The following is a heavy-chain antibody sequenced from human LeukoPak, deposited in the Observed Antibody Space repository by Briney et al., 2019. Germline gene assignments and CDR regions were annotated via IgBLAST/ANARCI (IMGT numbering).Heavy chain of an antibody. CDR1: GYTFTGYY. CDR3: AREEQWLVQYSFDY. J-gene: IGHJ4*02. V-gene: IGHV1-2*02. D-gene: IGHD6-19*01. Sequence: ASVTVSCKASGYTFTGYYMHWVRQAPGQGLEWMGWINPNSGGTNYAQKVQGRVTMTRDTSISTAYIELSRLRSDDTAVYYCAREEQWLVQYSFDYWGQGTLVTVSS. CDR2: INPNSGGT.